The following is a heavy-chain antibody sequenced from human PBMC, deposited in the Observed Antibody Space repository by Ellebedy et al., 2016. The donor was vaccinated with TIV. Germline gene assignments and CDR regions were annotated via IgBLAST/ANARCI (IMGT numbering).Heavy chain of an antibody. Sequence: AASVNVSCKASGGTFSSYAISWVRQAPGQGLEWMGGIIPIFGTANYAQKFQGRVTITADESTSTAYMELSSLRSEDTAVYYCARGGIAVAGTGWFDPWGQGTLVTVSS. V-gene: IGHV1-69*13. D-gene: IGHD6-19*01. CDR2: IIPIFGTA. CDR3: ARGGIAVAGTGWFDP. J-gene: IGHJ5*02. CDR1: GGTFSSYA.